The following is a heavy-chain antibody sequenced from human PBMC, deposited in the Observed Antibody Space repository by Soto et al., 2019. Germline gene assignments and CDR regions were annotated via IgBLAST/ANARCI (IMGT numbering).Heavy chain of an antibody. V-gene: IGHV3-49*03. CDR1: GFTFGDYA. D-gene: IGHD6-13*01. J-gene: IGHJ4*02. CDR3: TRDHSSSWYLSYFDY. CDR2: IRSKAYGGTT. Sequence: GGSLRLSCTASGFTFGDYAMSWFRQAPGKGLEWVGFIRSKAYGGTTEYAASVKGRFTISRDDSKSNAYLQMNNLKTEDISVYYFTRDHSSSWYLSYFDYWGQGTLVTVSS.